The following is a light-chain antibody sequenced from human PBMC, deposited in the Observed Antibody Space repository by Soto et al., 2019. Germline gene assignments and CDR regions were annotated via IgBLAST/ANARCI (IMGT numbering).Light chain of an antibody. CDR1: SANIGTNY. CDR3: GAWDGSLSVVL. Sequence: QSVLTQPPSVSADPGQKVTISCSGSSANIGTNYVSWYQQFPGTAPKLVIYDSDRRPSEIPDRFSGSKSGTSATLDITGLQTGDEADYYCGAWDGSLSVVLFGGGTKVTVL. CDR2: DSD. J-gene: IGLJ2*01. V-gene: IGLV1-51*01.